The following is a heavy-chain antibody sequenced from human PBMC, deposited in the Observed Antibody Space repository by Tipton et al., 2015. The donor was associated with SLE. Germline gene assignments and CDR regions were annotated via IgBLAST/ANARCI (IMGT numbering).Heavy chain of an antibody. D-gene: IGHD4-11*01. V-gene: IGHV4-34*01. CDR3: AILQPHYYYYGMDV. J-gene: IGHJ6*02. CDR1: GGSFSGYY. CDR2: INHSGST. Sequence: TLSLTCAVYGGSFSGYYWSWIRQPPGKGLEWIGEINHSGSTNYNPPLKSRVTISVDTSKNQFSLKLSSVTAADTAVYYCAILQPHYYYYGMDVWGQGTTVTVSS.